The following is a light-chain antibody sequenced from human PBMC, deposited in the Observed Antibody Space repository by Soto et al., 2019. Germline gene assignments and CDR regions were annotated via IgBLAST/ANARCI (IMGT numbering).Light chain of an antibody. V-gene: IGKV1-5*03. CDR2: QAS. CDR3: QQYNTYWT. Sequence: DIQMTQSPSTLSASVGDRVTITCRASQSIGTWMAWYQQKPGKAPKLLIYQASRLESGVPSRFSGRGSGTEFTLTISSLQPDDFTTYYCQQYNTYWTFGQGTKVEIK. CDR1: QSIGTW. J-gene: IGKJ1*01.